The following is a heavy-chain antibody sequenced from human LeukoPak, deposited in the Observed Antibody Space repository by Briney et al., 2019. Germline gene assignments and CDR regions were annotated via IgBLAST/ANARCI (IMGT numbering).Heavy chain of an antibody. CDR1: GFTFSSFA. J-gene: IGHJ4*02. D-gene: IGHD2-15*01. CDR2: ISVGGGST. CDR3: AGYYCSSGTCRKYLDY. Sequence: GGSLRLSCAASGFTFSSFAMSWVRQAPGKGLEWVSGISVGGGSTYYADSVRGRFTISRDNSKNTLFLQMSSLRAEDTAVYYCAGYYCSSGTCRKYLDYWGQGTLVTVSS. V-gene: IGHV3-23*01.